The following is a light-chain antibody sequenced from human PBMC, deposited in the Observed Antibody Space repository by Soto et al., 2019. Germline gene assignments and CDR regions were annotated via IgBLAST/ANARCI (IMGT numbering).Light chain of an antibody. J-gene: IGLJ2*01. Sequence: QSALTQPPSASGSPGQSVTFSCTGTSNDVGGYNYVSWYQQHPGKAPKLMIYEVSKRPSGVPDRFSGSKSGNTASLTVSGLQAEDEADYYCSSYAVSNLVVFGGGTKLTVL. CDR3: SSYAVSNLVV. V-gene: IGLV2-8*01. CDR1: SNDVGGYNY. CDR2: EVS.